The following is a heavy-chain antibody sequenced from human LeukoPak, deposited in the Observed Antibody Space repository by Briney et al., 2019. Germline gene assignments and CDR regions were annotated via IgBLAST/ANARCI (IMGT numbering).Heavy chain of an antibody. Sequence: GGSLRLSCAASGFTFSSYGMHWVRQAPGKGLEWVAFIRYDGSNIYYADSVKGRFTISRDNSKNTLYLQMNSLRAEDTAVYFCAKDFYESSGYYYDYWGQGTLVTVSS. CDR3: AKDFYESSGYYYDY. V-gene: IGHV3-30*02. CDR2: IRYDGSNI. D-gene: IGHD3-22*01. CDR1: GFTFSSYG. J-gene: IGHJ4*02.